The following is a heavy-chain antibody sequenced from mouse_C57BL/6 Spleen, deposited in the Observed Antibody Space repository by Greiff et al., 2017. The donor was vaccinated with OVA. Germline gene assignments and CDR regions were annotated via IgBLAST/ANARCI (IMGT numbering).Heavy chain of an antibody. J-gene: IGHJ3*01. CDR3: TRDQDYGSLFAY. CDR1: GFTFSSYA. CDR2: ISSGGDYI. Sequence: EVKLMESGAGLVKPGGSLKLSCAASGFTFSSYAMSWVRQTPEKRLEWVAYISSGGDYIYYADTVKGRCTISRDNARNTLYLQMSSLKSEDTAMDYCTRDQDYGSLFAYWGQGTLVTVSA. V-gene: IGHV5-9-1*02. D-gene: IGHD1-1*01.